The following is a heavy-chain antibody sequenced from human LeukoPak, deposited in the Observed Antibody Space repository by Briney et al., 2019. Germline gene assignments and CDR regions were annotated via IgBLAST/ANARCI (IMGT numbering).Heavy chain of an antibody. Sequence: PGGSLRLSCAASGFTFSSYSMNWVRQAPGKGLEWVSSISSSSSYIYYADSVKGRFTISRDNAKNSLYLQMNSLRAEDTAVYYCARSSFLLRFLEWFFDYRGQGTLVTVSS. J-gene: IGHJ4*02. V-gene: IGHV3-21*01. CDR1: GFTFSSYS. CDR2: ISSSSSYI. CDR3: ARSSFLLRFLEWFFDY. D-gene: IGHD3-3*01.